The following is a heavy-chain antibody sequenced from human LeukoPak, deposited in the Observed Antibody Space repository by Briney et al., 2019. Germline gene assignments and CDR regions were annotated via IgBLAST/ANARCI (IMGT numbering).Heavy chain of an antibody. CDR2: IYTSGST. CDR1: GGSISSGSYY. J-gene: IGHJ5*02. CDR3: ARASGSYHLTWFDP. Sequence: SETLSLTCTVSGGSISSGSYYWSWIRQPAGKGLEWIGRIYTSGSTNYNPSLKSRVTISVDTSRNQFSLKLSSVTAADTAVYYCARASGSYHLTWFDPWGQGTLVTVSS. D-gene: IGHD3-10*01. V-gene: IGHV4-61*02.